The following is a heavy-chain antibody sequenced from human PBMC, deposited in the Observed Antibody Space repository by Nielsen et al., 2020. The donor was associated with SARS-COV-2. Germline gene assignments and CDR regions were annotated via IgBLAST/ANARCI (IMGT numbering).Heavy chain of an antibody. CDR3: ARDEADLVQVPAAIPLDY. J-gene: IGHJ4*02. D-gene: IGHD2-2*01. V-gene: IGHV1-69*05. Sequence: WVRQAPGQGLEWMGGIIPIFGTANYAQKFQGRVTMTTDTSTTTAYMELTSLRSDDTAMYYCARDEADLVQVPAAIPLDYWGQGTLVTVSS. CDR2: IIPIFGTA.